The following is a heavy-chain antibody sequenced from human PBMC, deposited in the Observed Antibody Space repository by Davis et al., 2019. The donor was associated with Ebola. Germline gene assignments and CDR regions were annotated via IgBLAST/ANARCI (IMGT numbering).Heavy chain of an antibody. CDR1: GFTFSSYW. V-gene: IGHV3-23*01. J-gene: IGHJ5*02. CDR2: ISGSGGST. CDR3: AKSQLRSSSSSDWFDP. Sequence: PGGSLRLSCAASGFTFSSYWMSWVRQAPGKGLEWVSAISGSGGSTYYADSVKGRFTISRDNSKNTLYLQMNSLRAEDTAVYYCAKSQLRSSSSSDWFDPWGQGTLVTVSS. D-gene: IGHD6-6*01.